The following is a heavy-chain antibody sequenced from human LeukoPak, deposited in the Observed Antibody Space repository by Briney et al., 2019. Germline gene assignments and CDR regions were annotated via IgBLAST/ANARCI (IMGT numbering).Heavy chain of an antibody. Sequence: GASVKVSCKASGYTFTSYDINWVRQATGQGLEWMGWMNPNNDNTGYAQKFQGRVTMTRNTSISTAYMELISLRSEDTAVYYCARDSGGGTYDFSDWGQGTLVTVPS. CDR2: MNPNNDNT. J-gene: IGHJ4*02. V-gene: IGHV1-8*01. D-gene: IGHD3-3*01. CDR1: GYTFTSYD. CDR3: ARDSGGGTYDFSD.